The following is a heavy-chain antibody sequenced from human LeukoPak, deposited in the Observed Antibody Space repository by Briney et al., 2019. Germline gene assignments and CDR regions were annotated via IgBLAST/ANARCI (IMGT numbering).Heavy chain of an antibody. D-gene: IGHD6-19*01. CDR2: VKQHGSEE. Sequence: PGGSLRLSCAASGFTFSDYWMSWVRQAPGKGLEWVANVKQHGSEEYYVDSVKGRFTIFRDDAKNSLYLQMNSLRAEDTAVYYCARTTVAGTIEYWGQGTLVTVSS. CDR3: ARTTVAGTIEY. J-gene: IGHJ4*02. V-gene: IGHV3-7*01. CDR1: GFTFSDYW.